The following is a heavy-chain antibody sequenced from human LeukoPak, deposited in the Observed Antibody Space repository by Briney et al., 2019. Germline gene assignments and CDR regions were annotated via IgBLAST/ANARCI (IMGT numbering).Heavy chain of an antibody. Sequence: ASVKVSCKASGYTITSYGISWVRQAPGQGLEWMGWISAYNGNTNYAQKLQGRVTMTTDTSTSTAYMELRSLRSDDTAVYYCARDTPNSSGWPHYYYYGMDVWGQGTTVTVSS. CDR1: GYTITSYG. CDR3: ARDTPNSSGWPHYYYYGMDV. D-gene: IGHD6-19*01. V-gene: IGHV1-18*01. J-gene: IGHJ6*02. CDR2: ISAYNGNT.